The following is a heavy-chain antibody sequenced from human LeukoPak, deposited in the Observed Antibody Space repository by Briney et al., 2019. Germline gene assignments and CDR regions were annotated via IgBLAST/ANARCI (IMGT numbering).Heavy chain of an antibody. J-gene: IGHJ5*02. CDR2: IYTSGST. CDR1: GGSISSGSYY. D-gene: IGHD2-2*01. V-gene: IGHV4-61*02. Sequence: SQTLSLTCTVSGGSISSGSYYWSWIRQPAGKGLEWIGRIYTSGSTNYNPSLKSRVTISVDTSKNQFSLKLSSVTAADTAVYYCARDHCSSTSCLRVNWFDPWGQGTLATVSS. CDR3: ARDHCSSTSCLRVNWFDP.